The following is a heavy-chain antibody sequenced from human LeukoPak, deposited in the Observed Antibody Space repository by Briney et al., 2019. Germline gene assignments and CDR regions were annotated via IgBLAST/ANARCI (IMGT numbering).Heavy chain of an antibody. V-gene: IGHV4-59*08. CDR1: GVSISSYY. D-gene: IGHD2-21*01. CDR2: IYYSGST. J-gene: IGHJ4*02. Sequence: SETLCLTCTVSGVSISSYYWSWIRQPPGRGLEWIGYIYYSGSTNYNPSLKSRVTISVDTSKNHFSLKLSSVTAADTAAYYCARHRLRHSQSLIFVYWGQGTLVTVSS. CDR3: ARHRLRHSQSLIFVY.